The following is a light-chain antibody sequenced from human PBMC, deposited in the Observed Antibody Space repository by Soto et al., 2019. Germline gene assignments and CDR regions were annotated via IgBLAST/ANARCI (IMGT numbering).Light chain of an antibody. J-gene: IGKJ1*01. CDR1: QSVSSY. Sequence: IVGTQSPTTLSLSPGEISTLSCRASQSVSSYLAWYQQKPGQAPRLLIYGAPSRATGIPDRFSGSGSGTDFTLTISRLEPEDLAVYYRQQYGTSHRTFGQGTKVDIK. CDR3: QQYGTSHRT. CDR2: GAP. V-gene: IGKV3-20*01.